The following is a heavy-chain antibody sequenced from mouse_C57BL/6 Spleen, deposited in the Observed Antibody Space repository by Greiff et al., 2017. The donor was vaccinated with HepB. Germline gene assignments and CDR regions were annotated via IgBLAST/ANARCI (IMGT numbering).Heavy chain of an antibody. V-gene: IGHV1-42*01. CDR2: INPSTGGT. Sequence: VQLKESGPELVKPGASVKISCKASGYSFTGYYMNWVKQSPEKSLEWIGEINPSTGGTTYNQKFKAKATLTVDKSSSTAYMQLKSLTSEDSAGYYCAATVVATDYWGQGTTLTVSS. CDR1: GYSFTGYY. CDR3: AATVVATDY. J-gene: IGHJ2*01. D-gene: IGHD1-1*01.